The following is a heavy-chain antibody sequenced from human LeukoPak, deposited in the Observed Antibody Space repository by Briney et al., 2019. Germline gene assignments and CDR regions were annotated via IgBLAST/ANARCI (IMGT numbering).Heavy chain of an antibody. CDR3: ARVDTAAGEYYFDY. J-gene: IGHJ4*02. CDR2: IYYSGST. V-gene: IGHV4-59*01. CDR1: GGSISSYY. D-gene: IGHD6-13*01. Sequence: SETLSLTCTVSGGSISSYYWSWIRQPPGKGLEWIGYIYYSGSTNYNPSLKSRVTISVDTSKNQFSLKLSSVAAADTAVYYCARVDTAAGEYYFDYWGQGTLVTVSS.